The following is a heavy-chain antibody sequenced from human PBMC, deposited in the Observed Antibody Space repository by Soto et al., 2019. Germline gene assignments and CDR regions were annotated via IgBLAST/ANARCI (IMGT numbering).Heavy chain of an antibody. CDR2: ISGSGGST. CDR1: GFTFSSYA. Sequence: EVQLLESGGGLVQPGGSLRLSCAASGFTFSSYAMSWVRQAPGKGLEWVSAISGSGGSTYYADSVKGRFTISRDNSKNTMYLQMNSLRAEDTAVYYCAKDRVVISYYYGMDVWGQGTTVTVSS. D-gene: IGHD3-22*01. J-gene: IGHJ6*02. V-gene: IGHV3-23*01. CDR3: AKDRVVISYYYGMDV.